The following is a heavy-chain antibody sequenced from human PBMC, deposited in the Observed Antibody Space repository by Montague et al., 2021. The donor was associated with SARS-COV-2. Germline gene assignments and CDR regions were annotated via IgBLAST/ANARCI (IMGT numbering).Heavy chain of an antibody. D-gene: IGHD5-12*01. CDR3: ATHAGGCTSGYLDY. Sequence: SETLSLTCTVSGGSINSFYWSWVRQSPGQRMERMWYIHHSWSTKXNPSLHSQGTMSLDKSRNQLSLKLSSVTAADTAICYCATHAGGCTSGYLDYWGQGTLVTVSS. V-gene: IGHV4-4*08. CDR1: GGSINSFY. J-gene: IGHJ4*02. CDR2: IHHSWST.